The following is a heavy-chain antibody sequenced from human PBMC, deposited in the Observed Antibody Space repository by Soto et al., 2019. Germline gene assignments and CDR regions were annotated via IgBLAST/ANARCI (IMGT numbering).Heavy chain of an antibody. Sequence: QVQLVQSGAEVKKPGSSVKVSCKASGGTFSSYTISWVRQAPGQGLEWMGRIIPILGVANYAQKFQGRVTITAAKSTSTAYMELSSLRSEDTAVYYCAREGLLPGGPDFDYWGQGTLVTVSS. CDR3: AREGLLPGGPDFDY. J-gene: IGHJ4*02. CDR2: IIPILGVA. CDR1: GGTFSSYT. V-gene: IGHV1-69*08.